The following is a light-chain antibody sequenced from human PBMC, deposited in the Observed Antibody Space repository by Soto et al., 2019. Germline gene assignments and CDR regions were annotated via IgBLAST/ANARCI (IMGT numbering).Light chain of an antibody. V-gene: IGKV1-33*01. CDR1: QNISNY. CDR2: DAS. Sequence: IKMTQSPSSLSASVGDRVTLSCRATQNISNYLNWYQQKPGKAPKLLIYDASNLETGVTSRFSGSGSGTDFTFTISSLQPEDIATYYCQQYDNLLSAFGQGTKVDIK. J-gene: IGKJ1*01. CDR3: QQYDNLLSA.